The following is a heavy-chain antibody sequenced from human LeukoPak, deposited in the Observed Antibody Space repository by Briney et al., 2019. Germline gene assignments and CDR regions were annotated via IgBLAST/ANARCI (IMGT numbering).Heavy chain of an antibody. J-gene: IGHJ5*02. CDR2: IYYSGST. D-gene: IGHD1/OR15-1a*01. CDR1: GGSISSYF. V-gene: IGHV4-59*01. Sequence: SETLSLTCTVSGGSISSYFWSWIRQPPGKGLDWIGYIYYSGSTSYNPSLKSRVTISVDTSKNQFSLKLSSVTAADTAVYYCARKNKNWFDPWGQGTLVTVSS. CDR3: ARKNKNWFDP.